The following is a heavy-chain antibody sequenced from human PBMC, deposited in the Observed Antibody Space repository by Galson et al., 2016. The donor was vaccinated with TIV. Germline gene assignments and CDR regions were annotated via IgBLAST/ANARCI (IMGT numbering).Heavy chain of an antibody. J-gene: IGHJ3*02. V-gene: IGHV6-1*01. CDR2: TYYRSRWYY. D-gene: IGHD2-2*01. Sequence: CAISGDSVSSDSAAWNWVRQSPSRGLEWLGRTYYRSRWYYDYKVSVKSRITINPDTSKNQSSLQLNSVTPEDTDVYYCARAAGGNGASCYATCETFDIWGQGTMVTVSS. CDR1: GDSVSSDSAA. CDR3: ARAAGGNGASCYATCETFDI.